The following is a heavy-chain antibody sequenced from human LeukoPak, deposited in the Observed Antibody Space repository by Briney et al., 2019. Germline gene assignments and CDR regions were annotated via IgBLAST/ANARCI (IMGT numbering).Heavy chain of an antibody. CDR2: IIPISGTA. J-gene: IGHJ4*02. V-gene: IGHV1-69*06. CDR3: AIGYSSSWYNEFDY. D-gene: IGHD6-13*01. Sequence: SVTVSFKASGGTFISYAISWVGQAPGQGGEWMGGIIPISGTANYAQKFQGRVTITADNSTSTAYMELSSLRSEDTAVYYCAIGYSSSWYNEFDYWGQGTLVTVSS. CDR1: GGTFISYA.